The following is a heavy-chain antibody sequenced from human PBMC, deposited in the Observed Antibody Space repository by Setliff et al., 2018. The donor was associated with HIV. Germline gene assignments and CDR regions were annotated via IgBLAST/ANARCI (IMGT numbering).Heavy chain of an antibody. J-gene: IGHJ4*02. Sequence: GESLKISCKVSGPSFATYWIGWVRQLPGKGLERMGIIYPADSDTKYNPSFQGQVTMSADKSIRAAYLQWRSLKASDTATYYCTLSIGGYCNDGNCHIGFDYWGQGSLVTVS. V-gene: IGHV5-51*01. CDR1: GPSFATYW. CDR3: TLSIGGYCNDGNCHIGFDY. CDR2: IYPADSDT. D-gene: IGHD2-15*01.